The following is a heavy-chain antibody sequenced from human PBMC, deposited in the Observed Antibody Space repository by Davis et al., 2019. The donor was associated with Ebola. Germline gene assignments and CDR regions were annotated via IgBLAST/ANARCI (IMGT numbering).Heavy chain of an antibody. CDR2: IYYNGRT. J-gene: IGHJ2*01. D-gene: IGHD6-6*01. CDR3: ARLSGLFSSSSGALYFDL. V-gene: IGHV4-39*07. CDR1: GGSISSGTYY. Sequence: SETLSLTCSVSGGSISSGTYYWGWVRQPPGKGLEWIGAIYYNGRTYYNPSLEGRVTISLDTSKNQFSLKLRSVTAADTAVYFCARLSGLFSSSSGALYFDLWGRGTLVSVSS.